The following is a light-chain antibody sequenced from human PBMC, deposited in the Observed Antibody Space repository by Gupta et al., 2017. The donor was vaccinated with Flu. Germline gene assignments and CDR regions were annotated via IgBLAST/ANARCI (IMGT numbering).Light chain of an antibody. CDR2: EVS. CDR3: ASYTSSSTLYV. J-gene: IGLJ1*01. CDR1: TSDVGGYNY. Sequence: QSALTQPASVSGSPGPSITIFCTGTTSDVGGYNYVSWYQQHPGKVPKLIIYEVSDRPSGVSSRFSGSKSGNTASLTISGLQAEDEADYYCASYTSSSTLYVFGTGTKV. V-gene: IGLV2-14*01.